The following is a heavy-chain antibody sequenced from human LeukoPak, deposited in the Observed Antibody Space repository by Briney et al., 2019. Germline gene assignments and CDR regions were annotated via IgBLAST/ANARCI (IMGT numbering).Heavy chain of an antibody. J-gene: IGHJ3*02. Sequence: PSETLSLTCTVSGGSISSYYWSWIRQPPGKGLEWIGYIYYSGSPNYNPSLKSRVTISVDTSKNQFSLKLSSVTAADTAVYYCARGAVTAIPGDIWGQGTMVTVSS. D-gene: IGHD2-21*02. CDR2: IYYSGSP. CDR1: GGSISSYY. V-gene: IGHV4-59*01. CDR3: ARGAVTAIPGDI.